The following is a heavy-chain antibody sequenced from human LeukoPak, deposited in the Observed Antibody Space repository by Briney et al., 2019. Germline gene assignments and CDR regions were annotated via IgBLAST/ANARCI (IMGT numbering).Heavy chain of an antibody. D-gene: IGHD3-22*01. CDR2: IYYSGST. Sequence: SETLSLTCAVYGGSFSGYYWGWIRQPPGKGLEWIGSIYYSGSTYYNPSLKSRVTISVDTSKNQFSLKLSSVTAADTAVYYCARSYYDSSGWGFGAFDIWGQGTMVTVSS. J-gene: IGHJ3*02. CDR3: ARSYYDSSGWGFGAFDI. V-gene: IGHV4-39*01. CDR1: GGSFSGYY.